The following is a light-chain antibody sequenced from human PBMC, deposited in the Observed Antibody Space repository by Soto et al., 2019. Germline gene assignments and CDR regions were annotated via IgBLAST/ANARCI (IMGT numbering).Light chain of an antibody. CDR1: IDTVTTSHW. V-gene: IGLV7-46*01. Sequence: QGVVTQESSLSVSPGGTVTLTCDTSIDTVTTSHWPYWFQQKPGQAPKTLIYDTTNRHSWTPARFSGSILGGKAALILSGAQPEDEAEYYCFLSYNGAPAVFGGGTQLTVL. CDR2: DTT. CDR3: FLSYNGAPAV. J-gene: IGLJ7*01.